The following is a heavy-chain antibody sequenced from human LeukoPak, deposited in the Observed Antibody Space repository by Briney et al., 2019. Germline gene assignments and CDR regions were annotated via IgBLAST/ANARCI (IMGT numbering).Heavy chain of an antibody. CDR2: ISSSSSYI. Sequence: GGSLRLSCAASGFTFSSYSLNWVRQAPGKGLEWVSSISSSSSYIYYADSVKGRFTISRDNAKNSLYLQMNSLRAEDTAVYYCARGLVGATSPAYFDYWGQGTLVTVSS. CDR1: GFTFSSYS. J-gene: IGHJ4*02. V-gene: IGHV3-21*01. CDR3: ARGLVGATSPAYFDY. D-gene: IGHD1-26*01.